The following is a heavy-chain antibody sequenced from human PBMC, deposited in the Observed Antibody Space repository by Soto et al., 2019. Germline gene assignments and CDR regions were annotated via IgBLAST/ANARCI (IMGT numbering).Heavy chain of an antibody. CDR2: IYYSGST. CDR1: GDSISSYY. D-gene: IGHD3-22*01. J-gene: IGHJ4*02. Sequence: SETLSLTCAVCGDSISSYYWSGIRQPPGKGLEWIGSIYYSGSTYYNPSLKSRVTISVDTSKNQFSLKLSSVTAADTAVYYCARLYYYDSSVNWGQGTLVTVSS. V-gene: IGHV4-59*08. CDR3: ARLYYYDSSVN.